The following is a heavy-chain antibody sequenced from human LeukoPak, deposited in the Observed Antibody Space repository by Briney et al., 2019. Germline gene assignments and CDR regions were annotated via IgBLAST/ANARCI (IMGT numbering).Heavy chain of an antibody. J-gene: IGHJ4*02. Sequence: ASVKVSCKASRYTFTSCDINWLRQATGQGLEGMRWRNPNNGNTRYPQRFQGRVTMTRNTSISTAYMELSSLRSEDTAVYYCARAVQCSGGSCYSGLIADFGTHHPADYWGQGTLVTVSS. CDR2: RNPNNGNT. V-gene: IGHV1-8*01. CDR1: RYTFTSCD. D-gene: IGHD2-15*01. CDR3: ARAVQCSGGSCYSGLIADFGTHHPADY.